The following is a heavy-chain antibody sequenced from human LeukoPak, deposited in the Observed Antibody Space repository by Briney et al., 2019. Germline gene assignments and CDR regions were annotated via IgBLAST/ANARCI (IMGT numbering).Heavy chain of an antibody. V-gene: IGHV3-21*01. CDR1: GFTFSGYS. J-gene: IGHJ4*02. Sequence: GGSLRHSCAASGFTFSGYSMNWVRQAPGKGLEWVSSISSSSSYIYFVDSVKGRFTISRDNAKNSLYLLMNSLRAEDTAVYYCARGDYYDSSGYYYGPDYWGQGTLVTVSS. CDR3: ARGDYYDSSGYYYGPDY. D-gene: IGHD3-22*01. CDR2: ISSSSSYI.